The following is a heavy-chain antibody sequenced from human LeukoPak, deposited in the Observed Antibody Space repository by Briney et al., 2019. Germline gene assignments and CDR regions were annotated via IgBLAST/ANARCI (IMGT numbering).Heavy chain of an antibody. V-gene: IGHV4-59*08. J-gene: IGHJ6*03. CDR3: ARSGWLRSYYYYYMDV. CDR1: GASIGSYY. D-gene: IGHD5-12*01. CDR2: IFYSGNT. Sequence: SETLSLTCTVSGASIGSYYWSWIRQPPGRGLEWIGYIFYSGNTEYNPSLKSRVSISVDTSKNQFSLKLSSVTAADTAVYYCARSGWLRSYYYYYMDVWGKGTTVTVSS.